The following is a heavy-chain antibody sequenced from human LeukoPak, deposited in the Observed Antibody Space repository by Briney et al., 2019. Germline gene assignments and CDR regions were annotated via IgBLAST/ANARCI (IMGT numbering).Heavy chain of an antibody. V-gene: IGHV3-21*01. CDR3: ATNAGETNNYYYYMDV. J-gene: IGHJ6*03. D-gene: IGHD3-10*01. Sequence: GGSLRLSCAASGFTFSSYSMNWVRQAPGKGLEWVSSISSSRSYIYYADSGKGRFTISRHNAKNSLYLQMNSLRAEDTAVYYCATNAGETNNYYYYMDVWGKGTTVTVSS. CDR1: GFTFSSYS. CDR2: ISSSRSYI.